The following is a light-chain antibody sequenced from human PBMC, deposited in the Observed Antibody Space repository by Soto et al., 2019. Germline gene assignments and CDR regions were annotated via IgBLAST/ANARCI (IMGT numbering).Light chain of an antibody. V-gene: IGKV3-11*01. J-gene: IGKJ4*01. Sequence: EVVLTQSPATLSLSPGEGASLSCRASQTVTNLAWYQHKPGQAPRLLIYHASTRATGIPARFSGSWSGTDFTLSISSLEPEDFAVYYCQQYSSWLRSFGGGTSVEIK. CDR3: QQYSSWLRS. CDR1: QTVTN. CDR2: HAS.